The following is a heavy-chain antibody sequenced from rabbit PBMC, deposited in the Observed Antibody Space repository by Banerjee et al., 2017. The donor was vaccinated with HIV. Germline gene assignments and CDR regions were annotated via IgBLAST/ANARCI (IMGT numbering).Heavy chain of an antibody. V-gene: IGHV1S45*01. D-gene: IGHD4-1*01. Sequence: QQQLEESGGGLVQPGGSLTLTCTASGFAFSSEYDMCWVRQAPGKRPEWIACIYAGGSGSTYYASWAKGRFTISKTSSTTVTLQMTSLTAADTSTYFCARGDDSSVWGNDLWGPGTLVTVS. J-gene: IGHJ6*01. CDR2: IYAGGSGST. CDR3: ARGDDSSVWGNDL. CDR1: GFAFSSEYD.